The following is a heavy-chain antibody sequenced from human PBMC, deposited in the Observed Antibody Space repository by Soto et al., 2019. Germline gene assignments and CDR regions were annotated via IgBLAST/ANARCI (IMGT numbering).Heavy chain of an antibody. V-gene: IGHV5-10-1*01. CDR1: GYSFTSYW. Sequence: GESLKISCKGSGYSFTSYWISWVRQMPGKGLEWMGRIDPSDSYTNYSPSFQGHVTISADKSISTAYLQWSSLKASDTAMYYCARQSGDGYNYRDAAFDIWGQGTMVTVSS. CDR2: IDPSDSYT. J-gene: IGHJ3*02. D-gene: IGHD5-18*01. CDR3: ARQSGDGYNYRDAAFDI.